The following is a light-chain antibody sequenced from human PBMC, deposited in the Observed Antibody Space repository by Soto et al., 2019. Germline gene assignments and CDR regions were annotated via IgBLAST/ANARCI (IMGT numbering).Light chain of an antibody. J-gene: IGKJ4*02. V-gene: IGKV1-5*01. CDR1: QSISSW. CDR2: DAS. Sequence: DIQMTQSPSTLSASVGDRVTITCRASQSISSWLAWYQQKPGKAPKLLIYDASSLESVVPSRFSGSGSGTEFTLTISSQQPDDFATYYRQQYNSYSLLTVGGGTKVQIK. CDR3: QQYNSYSLLT.